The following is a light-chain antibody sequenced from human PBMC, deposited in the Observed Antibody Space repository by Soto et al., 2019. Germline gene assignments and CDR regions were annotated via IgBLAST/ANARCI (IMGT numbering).Light chain of an antibody. CDR2: SNN. CDR1: SSNIGSNT. J-gene: IGLJ3*02. Sequence: QPVLTQPPSASGTPGQRVTISCSGSSSNIGSNTVNWYQQLPGTAPKLLIYSNNQRPSGVPDRFSGSKSGTSASLAISGHQSEDEADYYCAAWDDSLNGFWVFGGGTKLTVL. CDR3: AAWDDSLNGFWV. V-gene: IGLV1-44*01.